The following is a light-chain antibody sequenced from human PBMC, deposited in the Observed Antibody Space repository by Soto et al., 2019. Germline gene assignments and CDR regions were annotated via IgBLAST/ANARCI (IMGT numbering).Light chain of an antibody. CDR3: QQSYSALSIT. Sequence: DIQMSQSASAVSAAVGDRVIITCRASETIKGYLNWYQQKQGKAPKLLIYAASNLQSGVPARFMGTGYGTEFTLTITSLQPEDFATYYCQQSYSALSITLGQGTRLEIK. J-gene: IGKJ5*01. V-gene: IGKV1-39*01. CDR2: AAS. CDR1: ETIKGY.